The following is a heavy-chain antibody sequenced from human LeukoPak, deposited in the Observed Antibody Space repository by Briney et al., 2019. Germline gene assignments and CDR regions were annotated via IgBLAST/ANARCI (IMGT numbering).Heavy chain of an antibody. CDR2: ISAYNGNT. D-gene: IGHD6-19*01. J-gene: IGHJ3*02. CDR1: GYTFTSYY. V-gene: IGHV1-18*04. CDR3: ASPLGYSSGWYRSDAFDI. Sequence: AASVKVFCKASGYTFTSYYMHWVRQAPGQGLEWMGWISAYNGNTNYAQKLQGRVTMTTDTSTSTAYMELRSLRSDDTAVYYCASPLGYSSGWYRSDAFDIWGQGTMVTVSS.